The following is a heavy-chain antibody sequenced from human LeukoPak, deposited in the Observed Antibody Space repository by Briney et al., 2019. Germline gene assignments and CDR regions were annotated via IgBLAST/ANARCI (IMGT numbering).Heavy chain of an antibody. D-gene: IGHD3-9*01. CDR3: AKDRRVLRYFDGPQGP. V-gene: IGHV3-30*18. Sequence: PGGSLRLSCAASGFTFSSYGMHWVRQAPGKGLEWVAVISYDGSNKYYADSVKGRFTISRDNSKNTLYLQMNSLRAEDTAVYYCAKDRRVLRYFDGPQGPWGQGTLVTVSS. J-gene: IGHJ5*02. CDR1: GFTFSSYG. CDR2: ISYDGSNK.